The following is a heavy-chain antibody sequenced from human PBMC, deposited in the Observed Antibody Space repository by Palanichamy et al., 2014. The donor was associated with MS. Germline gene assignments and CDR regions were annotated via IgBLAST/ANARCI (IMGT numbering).Heavy chain of an antibody. CDR1: EGSFTSYA. CDR2: IIPVLEKA. CDR3: AGGVGELSGFFEY. Sequence: QVQLVQSGAEVQKPGSSVKLSCKPSEGSFTSYAFSWVRQAPGEGLEWLGRIIPVLEKAIYAQKFQGRVTITADKSTSTAYLELNRLRSEDTAVYYCAGGVGELSGFFEYWGQGALVTVSS. J-gene: IGHJ4*02. V-gene: IGHV1-69*04. D-gene: IGHD1-26*01.